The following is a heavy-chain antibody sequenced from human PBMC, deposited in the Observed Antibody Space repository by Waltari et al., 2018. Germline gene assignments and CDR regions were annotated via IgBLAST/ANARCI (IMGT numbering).Heavy chain of an antibody. V-gene: IGHV3-9*01. D-gene: IGHD3-16*01. CDR1: GFAFYDYA. Sequence: EVQLVESGGGLVQPGRSLRLSCAAPGFAFYDYAMHWVRQVPGKGLEWVSVVSWSGATVGYADSVNGRFAISRDNAKNSLYLQMNSLRVEDTAFYYCAASRGVYWYFDFWGRGTLVSVSS. CDR2: VSWSGATV. J-gene: IGHJ2*01. CDR3: AASRGVYWYFDF.